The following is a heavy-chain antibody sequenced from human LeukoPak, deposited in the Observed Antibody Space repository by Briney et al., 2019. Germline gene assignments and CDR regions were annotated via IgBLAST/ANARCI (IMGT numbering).Heavy chain of an antibody. Sequence: GASVKVSCKASGYTFTGYYMHWVRQAPGQGLEWMGRINPNSGGTNYAQKLQGRVTMTTDTSTSTAYMELRNLRSDDTAVYYCARGSRGYSYDYWGQGTLVTVSS. J-gene: IGHJ4*02. V-gene: IGHV1-2*06. CDR2: INPNSGGT. CDR3: ARGSRGYSYDY. D-gene: IGHD5-18*01. CDR1: GYTFTGYY.